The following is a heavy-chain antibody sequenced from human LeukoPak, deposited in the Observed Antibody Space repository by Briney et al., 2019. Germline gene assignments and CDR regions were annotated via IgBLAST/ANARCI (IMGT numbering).Heavy chain of an antibody. Sequence: PGGSLRLSCVASGFTFTTYWMHWVRQAPGKGLVGVSRINGDGSNSNYADSVKGRFTISRDNARNTLYLQMNGLRAEDTALYYCARTSPTSHFDFWGQRTLVTVSS. J-gene: IGHJ4*02. V-gene: IGHV3-74*01. CDR2: INGDGSNS. CDR1: GFTFTTYW. D-gene: IGHD3-16*01. CDR3: ARTSPTSHFDF.